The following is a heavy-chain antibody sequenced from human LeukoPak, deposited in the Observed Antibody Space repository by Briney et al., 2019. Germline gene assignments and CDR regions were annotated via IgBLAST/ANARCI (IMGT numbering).Heavy chain of an antibody. D-gene: IGHD3-10*01. CDR1: GYTFTGYY. CDR2: INPNSGGT. V-gene: IGHV1-2*02. Sequence: VASVKVSCKASGYTFTGYYMHWVRQTPGQGLEWMGWINPNSGGTNYAQKFQGRVTMTRDTSISTAYMELSRLRSDDTAVYYCARDMVRGVMPFDYWGQGTLVTVSS. CDR3: ARDMVRGVMPFDY. J-gene: IGHJ4*02.